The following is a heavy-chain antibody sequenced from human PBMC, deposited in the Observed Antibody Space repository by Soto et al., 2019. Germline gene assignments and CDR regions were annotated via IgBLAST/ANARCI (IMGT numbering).Heavy chain of an antibody. D-gene: IGHD6-6*01. CDR2: ISWNSGSI. J-gene: IGHJ6*03. V-gene: IGHV3-9*01. CDR3: AKIFGSSSSNHYYYMDV. CDR1: GFTFDDYA. Sequence: EVQLVESGGGLVQPGRSLRLSCAASGFTFDDYAMHWVRQAPGKGLEWVSGISWNSGSIGYADSVKGRFTISRDNAKNSLYLQMNSLRADDTALYYCAKIFGSSSSNHYYYMDVWGKGTTVTVSS.